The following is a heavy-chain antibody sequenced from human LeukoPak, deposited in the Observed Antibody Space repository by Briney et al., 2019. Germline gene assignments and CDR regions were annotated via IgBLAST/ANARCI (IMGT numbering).Heavy chain of an antibody. CDR1: GGSISSYY. J-gene: IGHJ4*02. CDR3: ARVRCSGGSCYFDY. D-gene: IGHD2-15*01. Sequence: SETLSLTCTVSGGSISSYYWSWIRQPPGKGLEWIGYIYYSGSTNYNPSLKSRVTISVDTSKNQFSLKLSSVTAADTAVYYCARVRCSGGSCYFDYWGQGTLVTVSS. V-gene: IGHV4-59*01. CDR2: IYYSGST.